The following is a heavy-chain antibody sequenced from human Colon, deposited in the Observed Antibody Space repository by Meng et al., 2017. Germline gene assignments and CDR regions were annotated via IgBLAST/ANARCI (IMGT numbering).Heavy chain of an antibody. CDR2: IHHGRGT. D-gene: IGHD3-22*01. Sequence: QVHLQEAGPGLVKPSGTLSLTCAVSGDSITYDNWWSWLRQPPGKGLEWIGEIHHGRGTNYNPALRSRVTFSLDKSRNQLSLTLTSVTAADTAAYYCARNGFYSLGYWGRGTLVTVSS. CDR3: ARNGFYSLGY. V-gene: IGHV4-4*02. J-gene: IGHJ4*02. CDR1: GDSITYDNW.